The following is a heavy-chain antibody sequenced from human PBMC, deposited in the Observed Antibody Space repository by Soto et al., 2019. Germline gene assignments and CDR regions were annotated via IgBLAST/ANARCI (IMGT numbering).Heavy chain of an antibody. Sequence: SETLSLTCSVSGGSINSGRSSWNWIRQSPGKGLEWIAYIYHSGSTYYNPSVKSRLTISLDTSQKQVSLELTSVTAADTAVYYCARVVIRMAIQSIDSWGPGSLVTVSS. D-gene: IGHD2-15*01. CDR2: IYHSGST. CDR3: ARVVIRMAIQSIDS. CDR1: GGSINSGRSS. V-gene: IGHV4-30-2*06. J-gene: IGHJ4*02.